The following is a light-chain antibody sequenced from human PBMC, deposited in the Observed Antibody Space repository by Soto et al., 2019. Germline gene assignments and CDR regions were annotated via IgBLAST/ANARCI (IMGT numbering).Light chain of an antibody. J-gene: IGLJ1*01. CDR2: EVT. CDR1: SSDVGNYNL. CDR3: CSYAGTRTYV. V-gene: IGLV2-23*02. Sequence: QSVLTQPASVSGSPGQSITISCTGTSSDVGNYNLVSWYQQYPGKAPKLMIYEVTKRPSGVSNRFSGSKSGNTASLTISGLQAEDEADYYCCSYAGTRTYVFGTGTKLTVL.